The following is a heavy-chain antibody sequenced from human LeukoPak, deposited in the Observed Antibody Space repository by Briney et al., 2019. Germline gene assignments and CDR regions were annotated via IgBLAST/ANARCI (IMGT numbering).Heavy chain of an antibody. CDR1: GFTFNSYG. J-gene: IGHJ4*02. CDR2: ISGDGKGT. CDR3: ARARGCRNDY. Sequence: PGGSLRLSCAASGFTFNSYGMSWVRQAPGKGLEWVSAISGDGKGTDYPDSVKGRFTISRDNSKNTLYPQMNSLRAEDTAVYYCARARGCRNDYWGQGTLVTVSS. D-gene: IGHD2-15*01. V-gene: IGHV3-23*01.